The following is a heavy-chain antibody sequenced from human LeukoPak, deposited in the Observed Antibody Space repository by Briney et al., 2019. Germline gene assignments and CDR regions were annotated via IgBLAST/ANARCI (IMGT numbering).Heavy chain of an antibody. V-gene: IGHV1-2*02. Sequence: GASVKVSCKASGYTFTGYYMHWVRQAPGQGLEWMGWINPNRGGTNYAQKFQGRVTMTRDTSISTAYMELSRLRSDDTAVYYCARDPTTCYYDSSGYYSVGWFDPWGQGTLATVSS. CDR3: ARDPTTCYYDSSGYYSVGWFDP. CDR2: INPNRGGT. J-gene: IGHJ5*02. CDR1: GYTFTGYY. D-gene: IGHD3-22*01.